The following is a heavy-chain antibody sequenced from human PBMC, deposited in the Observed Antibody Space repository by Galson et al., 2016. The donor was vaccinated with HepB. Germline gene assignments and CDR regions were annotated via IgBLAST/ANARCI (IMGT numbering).Heavy chain of an antibody. CDR2: ISGSGGST. V-gene: IGHV3-23*01. Sequence: SLRLSCAASGFTFSSYAMSWVRQAPGKGLEWVSAISGSGGSTYYADSVKGRFTISRDNSKNTLYLQMNSLRAEDTAVYYWAKGRRLYSYSSGWYYLDYWGQGTLVTVSS. D-gene: IGHD6-19*01. CDR1: GFTFSSYA. CDR3: AKGRRLYSYSSGWYYLDY. J-gene: IGHJ4*02.